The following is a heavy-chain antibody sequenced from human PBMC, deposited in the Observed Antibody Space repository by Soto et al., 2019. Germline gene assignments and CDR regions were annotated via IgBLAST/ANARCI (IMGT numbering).Heavy chain of an antibody. J-gene: IGHJ6*03. CDR2: ISGGGGST. CDR3: ANGAHCSSTSCYGYYYYYMDV. D-gene: IGHD2-2*01. CDR1: GFTFSSYA. Sequence: GGSLRLSCAASGFTFSSYAMSWVRQAPGKGLEWVSAISGGGGSTYYADSVKGRFNISRDNSMSTLYLQMNSLRAEGTAVHYCANGAHCSSTSCYGYYYYYMDVWGKGTTVTVSS. V-gene: IGHV3-23*01.